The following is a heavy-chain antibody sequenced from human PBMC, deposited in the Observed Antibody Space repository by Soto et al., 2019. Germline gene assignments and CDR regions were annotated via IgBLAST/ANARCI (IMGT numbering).Heavy chain of an antibody. V-gene: IGHV1-69*13. Sequence: GASVKVSCKASGGTFSSYAISWVRQAPGQGLEWMGGIIPIFGTANYAQKFQGRVTITADESTSTAYMELSSLRSEDTAVYYCASGGVFLAYSGGDCYPPPGEYFQHWGQGTPVTVYS. CDR1: GGTFSSYA. D-gene: IGHD2-21*02. J-gene: IGHJ1*01. CDR2: IIPIFGTA. CDR3: ASGGVFLAYSGGDCYPPPGEYFQH.